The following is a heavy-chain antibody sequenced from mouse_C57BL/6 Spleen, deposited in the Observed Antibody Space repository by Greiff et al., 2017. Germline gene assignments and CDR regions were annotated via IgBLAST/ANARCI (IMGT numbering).Heavy chain of an antibody. CDR3: ARKGYYGSSYPFAY. Sequence: QVQLQQSGPELVKPGASVKISCKASGYAFSSSWMNWVKQRPGKGLEWIGRIYPGVGDTNYNGKFKGKATLTADKSSSTAYMQLSSLTSEDSAVYFCARKGYYGSSYPFAYWGQGTLVTVSA. J-gene: IGHJ3*01. CDR2: IYPGVGDT. CDR1: GYAFSSSW. D-gene: IGHD1-1*01. V-gene: IGHV1-82*01.